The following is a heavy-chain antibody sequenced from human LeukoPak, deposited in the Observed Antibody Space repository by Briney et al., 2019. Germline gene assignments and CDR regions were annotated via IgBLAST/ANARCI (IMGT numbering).Heavy chain of an antibody. J-gene: IGHJ4*02. CDR2: INPNSGGT. D-gene: IGHD6-13*01. CDR1: GYTFTGYY. CDR3: ARDGFTSSWKDY. Sequence: ASVKVSCKASGYTFTGYYLHWVRQAPGQGPEWMGWINPNSGGTKYAQRFQGRVTMTRDTSISTAYMEMSRLTSDDTAFYYCARDGFTSSWKDYWGQGTLVTVSS. V-gene: IGHV1-2*02.